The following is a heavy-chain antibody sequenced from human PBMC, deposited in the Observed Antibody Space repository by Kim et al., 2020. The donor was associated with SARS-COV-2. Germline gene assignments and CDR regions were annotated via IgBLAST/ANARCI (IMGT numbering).Heavy chain of an antibody. CDR2: INSDGSST. CDR1: GFTFSSYW. Sequence: GGSLRLSCAASGFTFSSYWMHWVRQAPGKGLVWVSRINSDGSSTSYADSVKGRFTISRDNAKNTLYLQMNSLRAEDTAVYYCARDLYYDSSGYYYYYYGMDVWGQGTTVTVSS. D-gene: IGHD3-22*01. V-gene: IGHV3-74*01. CDR3: ARDLYYDSSGYYYYYYGMDV. J-gene: IGHJ6*02.